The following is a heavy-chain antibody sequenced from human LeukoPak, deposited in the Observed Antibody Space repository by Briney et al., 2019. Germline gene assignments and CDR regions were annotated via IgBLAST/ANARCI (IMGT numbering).Heavy chain of an antibody. CDR2: IKEDGSEQ. V-gene: IGHV3-7*01. Sequence: SGGSLRLSCAASGFTFSRYWMSWVRQAPGKGLEWVANIKEDGSEQYYVDSVKGRFATSRDNAKNSLYLQMHSLRAEDTAVYYCASFSAARRCFDYWGQGTLVTVSS. CDR1: GFTFSRYW. J-gene: IGHJ4*02. D-gene: IGHD6-6*01. CDR3: ASFSAARRCFDY.